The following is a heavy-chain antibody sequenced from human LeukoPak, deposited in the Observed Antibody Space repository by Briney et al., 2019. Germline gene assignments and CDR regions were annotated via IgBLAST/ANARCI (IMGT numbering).Heavy chain of an antibody. CDR2: IYSGGST. V-gene: IGHV3-66*01. CDR3: ARVGGDQRDIWFGETADY. J-gene: IGHJ4*02. Sequence: RGRSLRLSCAASGFTVSSNYMSWVRQAPGEGLEWVSVIYSGGSTYYADSVKGRFTISRDNSKNTLYFQMNSLRAEDTAVYYCARVGGDQRDIWFGETADYWGQGTLVTVSS. CDR1: GFTVSSNY. D-gene: IGHD3-10*01.